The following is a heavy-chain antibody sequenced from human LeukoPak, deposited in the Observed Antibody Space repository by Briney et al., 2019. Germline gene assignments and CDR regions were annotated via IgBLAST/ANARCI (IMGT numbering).Heavy chain of an antibody. D-gene: IGHD6-13*01. CDR3: AKVEAIAAADHYYYYYMDV. CDR2: ISYDGSNE. V-gene: IGHV3-30*04. Sequence: GGSLRLSCAASGFTFSSYVMHWVRQAPGKGLEWVAIISYDGSNEYYADSVKGRFTISRDNSKNTLYLQMNSLRAEDTAVYYCAKVEAIAAADHYYYYYMDVWGKGTTVTISS. J-gene: IGHJ6*03. CDR1: GFTFSSYV.